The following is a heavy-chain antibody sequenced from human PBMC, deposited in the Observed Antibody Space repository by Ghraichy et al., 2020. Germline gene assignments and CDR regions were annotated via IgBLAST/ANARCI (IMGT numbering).Heavy chain of an antibody. J-gene: IGHJ4*02. CDR1: GFTFSNAW. Sequence: GGSLRLSCAASGFTFSNAWMSWVRQAPGKGLEWVGRIKNKADGGTTDYAAPVIGRFTISRDDSKNTLYLQMNSLKTEDSAVYYCTHSSWYWDYWGQGTLVTVSS. V-gene: IGHV3-15*01. D-gene: IGHD6-13*01. CDR3: THSSWYWDY. CDR2: IKNKADGGTT.